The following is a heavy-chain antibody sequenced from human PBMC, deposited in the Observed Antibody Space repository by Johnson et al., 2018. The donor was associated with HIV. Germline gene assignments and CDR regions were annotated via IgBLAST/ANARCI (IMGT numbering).Heavy chain of an antibody. V-gene: IGHV3-9*01. CDR2: ISWNSGSI. CDR3: AKDSTYYGSGGAVDI. CDR1: GFTFDDYA. J-gene: IGHJ3*02. Sequence: VQLVESGGGLVQPGRSLRLSCAASGFTFDDYAMHWVRQAPGKGLEWVSGISWNSGSIGYADSVKGRFTISRDNSKNPLYLQMNSLRAEDTAVYYCAKDSTYYGSGGAVDIWGQGTMVTVSS. D-gene: IGHD3-3*01.